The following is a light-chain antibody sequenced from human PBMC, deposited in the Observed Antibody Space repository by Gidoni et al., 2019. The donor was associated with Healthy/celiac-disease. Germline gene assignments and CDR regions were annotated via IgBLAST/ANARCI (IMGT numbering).Light chain of an antibody. CDR1: QSNSSY. Sequence: DMQKTQSPSSLSASVGDRVTITCRASQSNSSYVNWYQQKPGKAPKLLIYAASSLQSGVPSRFSGSGSGTDFTLTILSLPPEDFATYYCPPSYRTPRTFGQGTKVEIK. CDR2: AAS. J-gene: IGKJ1*01. V-gene: IGKV1-39*01. CDR3: PPSYRTPRT.